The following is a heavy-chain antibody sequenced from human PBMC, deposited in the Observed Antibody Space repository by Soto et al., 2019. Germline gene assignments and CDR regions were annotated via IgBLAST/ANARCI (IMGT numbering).Heavy chain of an antibody. D-gene: IGHD6-6*01. CDR1: GFTFSTYG. CDR2: ISNDGSNK. CDR3: AKVVRADTTSSNFYYYSAMDV. V-gene: IGHV3-30*18. J-gene: IGHJ6*02. Sequence: QVQMVESGGGVVQPGRSLRLSCAASGFTFSTYGMHWVRQAPGKGLEWVAVISNDGSNKYYADSVKGRFTISRDNSKNTLYLHMNSLRPEDTAIYYCAKVVRADTTSSNFYYYSAMDVWGQGTTVTVSS.